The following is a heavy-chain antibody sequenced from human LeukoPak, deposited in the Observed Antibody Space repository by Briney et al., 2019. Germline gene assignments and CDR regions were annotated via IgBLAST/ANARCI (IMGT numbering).Heavy chain of an antibody. CDR3: ARSEGEYYYDSSGYLGY. CDR2: INHSGST. D-gene: IGHD3-22*01. CDR1: GGSFSGYY. J-gene: IGHJ4*02. V-gene: IGHV4-34*01. Sequence: PSETLSLTCAVYGGSFSGYYWSWIRQPPGKGLEWIGEINHSGSTNYNPSLKSRVTISVDTSKNQFSLKLSSVTAADTAVYYCARSEGEYYYDSSGYLGYWGQGTLVTVSS.